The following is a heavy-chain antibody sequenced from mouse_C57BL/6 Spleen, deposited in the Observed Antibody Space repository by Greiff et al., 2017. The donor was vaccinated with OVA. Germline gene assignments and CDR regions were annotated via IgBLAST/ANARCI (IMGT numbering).Heavy chain of an antibody. Sequence: VKLVESGPGLVKPSQSLFLTCSITGFPITSGYYWIWIRQSPGKPLEWMGYITHSGETFYNPSLQSPISITRETSKNQFFLQLNSVTTEDTAMYYCAGALSPYAMDYWGQGTSVTVSS. CDR2: ITHSGET. CDR3: AGALSPYAMDY. V-gene: IGHV12-3*01. CDR1: GFPITSGYY. J-gene: IGHJ4*01.